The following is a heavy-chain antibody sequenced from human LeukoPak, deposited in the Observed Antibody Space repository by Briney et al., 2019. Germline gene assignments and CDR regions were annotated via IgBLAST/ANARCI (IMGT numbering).Heavy chain of an antibody. J-gene: IGHJ4*02. CDR3: ATRYYYDSSGQDY. CDR1: GYTLAGLS. CDR2: FDPEDGET. Sequence: ASVKVSCKVPGYTLAGLSMHWVRQAPGKGLEWMGGFDPEDGETIYAQKFQGRVTMTEDTSTDTAYMELSSLRSEDTAVYYCATRYYYDSSGQDYWGQGTLVTVSS. V-gene: IGHV1-24*01. D-gene: IGHD3-22*01.